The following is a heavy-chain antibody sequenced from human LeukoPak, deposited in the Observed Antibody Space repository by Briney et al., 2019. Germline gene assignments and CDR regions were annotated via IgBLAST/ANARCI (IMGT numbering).Heavy chain of an antibody. CDR3: ARTPGIEVARGDF. CDR1: GYTFSSYG. CDR2: ISAYNGNI. V-gene: IGHV1-18*01. J-gene: IGHJ4*02. Sequence: ASVKVSCKASGYTFSSYGITWVRQAPGQGLEWMGWISAYNGNIKYAQNLQDRVSMTTDTATTTAYMELRSLRSDDTAVYYCARTPGIEVARGDFWGQGTLVTVSS. D-gene: IGHD6-19*01.